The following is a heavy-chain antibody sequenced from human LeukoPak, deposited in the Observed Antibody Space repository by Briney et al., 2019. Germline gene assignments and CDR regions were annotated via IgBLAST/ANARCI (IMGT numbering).Heavy chain of an antibody. D-gene: IGHD4-17*01. CDR1: VRFNSSFY. CDR2: IYYSGST. J-gene: IGHJ6*02. CDR3: ARHEQAGDYNYYAYGMDA. Sequence: SETLSLICTVSVRFNSSFYGLWIPQPPGRGLEWIGYIYYSGSTNYNPSLKSRVPISVDTSKNQFFLKLSSVNAADTAVYYCARHEQAGDYNYYAYGMDACGQGNTVTVSS. V-gene: IGHV4-59*08.